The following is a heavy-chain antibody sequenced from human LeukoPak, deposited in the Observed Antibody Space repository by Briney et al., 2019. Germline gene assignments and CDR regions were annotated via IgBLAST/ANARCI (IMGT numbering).Heavy chain of an antibody. CDR1: GFTFSTYW. Sequence: QAGGSLRLSCAASGFTFSTYWMTWVRQAPGKGLEWVANIKQDGSEKNYVDSVKDRFTISRDNAKNSLYLQMNSLRAEDTAVYYCASAAAAGSPFDYWGQGTLVTVSS. J-gene: IGHJ4*02. D-gene: IGHD6-13*01. CDR2: IKQDGSEK. CDR3: ASAAAAGSPFDY. V-gene: IGHV3-7*01.